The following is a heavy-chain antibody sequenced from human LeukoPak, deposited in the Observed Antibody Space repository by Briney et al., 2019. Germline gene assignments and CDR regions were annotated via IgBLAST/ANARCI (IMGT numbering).Heavy chain of an antibody. CDR2: ISSSSSSYI. CDR3: ASGGYGPVRFDY. Sequence: GGSLRLSCAASGFTVSSNYMSWVRQAPGKGLEWVSSISSSSSSYIYYADSVKGRFTISRDNAKNSLYLQMNSLRAEDTAVYYCASGGYGPVRFDYWGQGTLVTVSS. D-gene: IGHD3-10*01. V-gene: IGHV3-21*01. CDR1: GFTVSSNY. J-gene: IGHJ4*02.